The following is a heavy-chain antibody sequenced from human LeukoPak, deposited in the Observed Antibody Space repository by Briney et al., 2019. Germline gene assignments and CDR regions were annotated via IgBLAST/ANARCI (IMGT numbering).Heavy chain of an antibody. CDR2: ISSSGSIR. J-gene: IGHJ4*02. V-gene: IGHV3-11*04. D-gene: IGHD4-17*01. CDR3: ARDRLHYGEYEKTLDY. CDR1: GFTFIDYY. Sequence: GGSLRLSCAASGFTFIDYYMTWVRQAPGKGLELISYISSSGSIRYYADSVKGRFTISRDNAKNSLYLQMNSLRAEDMAVYYCARDRLHYGEYEKTLDYWGQGTLVTVS.